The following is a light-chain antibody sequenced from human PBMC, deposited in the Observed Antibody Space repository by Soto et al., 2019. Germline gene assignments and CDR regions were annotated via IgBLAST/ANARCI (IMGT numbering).Light chain of an antibody. CDR1: SSDVGGYNY. Sequence: QSALTQPASVSGSPGQSITISCTGTSSDVGGYNYVSWYQQHPGKAPKLMIYEVSNRPSGVSNRFSGSKSGNPASLTISGLQAEDEADYYCSSYTSSSNWVFGGGTKLTVL. CDR2: EVS. V-gene: IGLV2-14*01. CDR3: SSYTSSSNWV. J-gene: IGLJ3*02.